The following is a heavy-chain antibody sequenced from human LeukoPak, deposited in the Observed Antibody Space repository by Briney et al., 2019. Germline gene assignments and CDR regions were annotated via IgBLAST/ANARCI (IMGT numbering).Heavy chain of an antibody. J-gene: IGHJ4*02. CDR2: MNPNSGNT. V-gene: IGHV1-8*01. CDR3: ARSSSGCSDY. CDR1: GYTYTSYD. D-gene: IGHD6-19*01. Sequence: ASVKVSCKASGYTYTSYDIKGVRQATGQGLEWMGWMNPNSGNTGCAQKFQGGDTMTRNTSISRAHMELSSLRSEDTAVYYCARSSSGCSDYWGQGTLVTASS.